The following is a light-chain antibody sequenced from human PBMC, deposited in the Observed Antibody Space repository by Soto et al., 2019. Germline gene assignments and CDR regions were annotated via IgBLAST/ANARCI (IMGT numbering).Light chain of an antibody. CDR2: EVN. J-gene: IGLJ2*01. Sequence: QSALTQPASVSGSPGQSITISCTGTSSDVGGYNYVSWYQQHPGKAPKLMIYEVNNRPSGVSNRFSGSKSGNTASLTISGLQAEDEADYYCSSYTSSSIVVFGGGTKVTVL. CDR1: SSDVGGYNY. V-gene: IGLV2-14*01. CDR3: SSYTSSSIVV.